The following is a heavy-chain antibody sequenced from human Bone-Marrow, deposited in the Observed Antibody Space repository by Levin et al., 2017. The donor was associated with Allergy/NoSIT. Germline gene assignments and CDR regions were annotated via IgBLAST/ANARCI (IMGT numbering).Heavy chain of an antibody. CDR3: AREYYGLWTGYYYDH. Sequence: GESLKISCTASGFACNTYWMHWVRQVPGKGLAWVSRISSDGTKTDYAGSVRGRFTISRDNAKNTLYLQMASLRAEDTAIYYCAREYYGLWTGYYYDHWGPGSLVTVSS. J-gene: IGHJ4*02. CDR1: GFACNTYW. D-gene: IGHD3/OR15-3a*01. V-gene: IGHV3-74*01. CDR2: ISSDGTKT.